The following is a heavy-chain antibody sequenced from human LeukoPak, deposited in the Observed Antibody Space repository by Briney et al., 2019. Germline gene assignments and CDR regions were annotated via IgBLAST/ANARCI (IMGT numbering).Heavy chain of an antibody. CDR2: INPNSGGT. V-gene: IGHV1-2*02. Sequence: ASVKVSCKASGYTFTGYYMHCVRQAPGQGLEWMGWINPNSGGTNYAQKFQGRVTMTRDTSISTAYMELSRLRSDDTAVYYCARDLRYFDWLLISYWGQGTLVTVSS. CDR3: ARDLRYFDWLLISY. CDR1: GYTFTGYY. J-gene: IGHJ4*02. D-gene: IGHD3-9*01.